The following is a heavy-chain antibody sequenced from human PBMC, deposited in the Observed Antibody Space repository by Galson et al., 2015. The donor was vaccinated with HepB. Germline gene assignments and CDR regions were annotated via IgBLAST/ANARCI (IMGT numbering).Heavy chain of an antibody. J-gene: IGHJ4*02. CDR1: GFTFNSHW. V-gene: IGHV3-7*03. Sequence: SLRLSCAASGFTFNSHWMTWVRQAPGKGLEWVGNIKQDGSEKNYVDSVKGRFTISRDNDKSSLYLQMNSLRVEDTAVYYCARSSGWSSDYWGQGTLVTVSS. D-gene: IGHD6-19*01. CDR2: IKQDGSEK. CDR3: ARSSGWSSDY.